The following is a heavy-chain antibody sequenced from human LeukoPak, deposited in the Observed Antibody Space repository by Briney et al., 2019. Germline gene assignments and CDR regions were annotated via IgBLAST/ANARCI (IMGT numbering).Heavy chain of an antibody. CDR3: ARDPAWGAIDY. Sequence: SGGSLRLSCAVSGVSIRTSLMSSVRQTPGKGLEWVADMNEDGSGTYYVDSVKGRFTVSRDNAKNSLYLQMSSLRAEDTAVYYCARDPAWGAIDYWGQGTLVTVSS. J-gene: IGHJ4*02. CDR1: GVSIRTSL. CDR2: MNEDGSGT. D-gene: IGHD7-27*01. V-gene: IGHV3-7*01.